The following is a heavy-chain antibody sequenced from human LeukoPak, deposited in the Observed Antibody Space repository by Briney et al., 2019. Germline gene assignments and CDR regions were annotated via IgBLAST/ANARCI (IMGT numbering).Heavy chain of an antibody. D-gene: IGHD3-10*01. V-gene: IGHV3-7*01. J-gene: IGHJ4*02. CDR3: ARPLFGSGSYYFDY. CDR1: GFPFSSYW. Sequence: GGSLRLSCAASGFPFSSYWMSWVRQAPGKGLEWVANIKEDGSEKYYVDSVKGRFTISRDNAKNSLYLQMNSLRAEDTAVYYCARPLFGSGSYYFDYWGQGTLVTVSS. CDR2: IKEDGSEK.